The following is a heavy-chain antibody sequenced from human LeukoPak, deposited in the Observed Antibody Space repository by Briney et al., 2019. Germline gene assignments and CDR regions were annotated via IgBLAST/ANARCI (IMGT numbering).Heavy chain of an antibody. CDR3: ARARRSSGRPDAFDI. J-gene: IGHJ3*02. V-gene: IGHV4-59*01. CDR2: IYYSGAT. D-gene: IGHD6-25*01. Sequence: SETLSLTCTVSGGSLSSYFWSWIRQPPGKGLEWIGYIYYSGATNYNPSLRSRVTISVDTSRNQFSLKLSPVTAADTAVYHCARARRSSGRPDAFDIWGQGTMVTVSS. CDR1: GGSLSSYF.